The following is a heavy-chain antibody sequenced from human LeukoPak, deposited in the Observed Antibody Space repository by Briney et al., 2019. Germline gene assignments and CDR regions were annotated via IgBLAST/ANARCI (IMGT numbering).Heavy chain of an antibody. CDR1: GFTFSSYA. CDR2: ISGSGGST. V-gene: IGHV3-23*01. D-gene: IGHD1-26*01. CDR3: ARGVREYPSVGAIDY. Sequence: QPGGSLRLSCAASGFTFSSYAMSWVRQAPGKGLEWVSAISGSGGSTYYADSVKGRFTISRDNSKNTLYLQMNSLRAEDTAVYYCARGVREYPSVGAIDYWGQGTLVTVSS. J-gene: IGHJ4*02.